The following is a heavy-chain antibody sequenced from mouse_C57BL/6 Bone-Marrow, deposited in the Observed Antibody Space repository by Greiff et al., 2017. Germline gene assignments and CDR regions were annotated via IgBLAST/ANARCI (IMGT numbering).Heavy chain of an antibody. CDR3: ARGGYYGSSYEYFDV. J-gene: IGHJ1*03. D-gene: IGHD1-1*01. CDR2: IWTGGGT. Sequence: VQLQQSGPGLVAPSQRLSITCTVSGFSLTSYAISWVRQPPGKGLEWLGVIWTGGGTNYNSALKSRLSISKDNSKSQVFLKMNSLQTDDTARYYCARGGYYGSSYEYFDVWGTGTTVTVSS. V-gene: IGHV2-9-1*01. CDR1: GFSLTSYA.